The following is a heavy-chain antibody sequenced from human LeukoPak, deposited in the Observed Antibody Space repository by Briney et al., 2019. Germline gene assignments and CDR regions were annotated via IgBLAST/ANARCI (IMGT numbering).Heavy chain of an antibody. J-gene: IGHJ4*02. CDR1: GFTFSSYE. CDR2: ISSSGSTI. Sequence: PGGSLRLSCAASGFTFSSYEMNWVRQAPGKGLEWVSYISSSGSTIYYADSVKGRFTISRDNAKNSLYLQMNSLRAEDTAVYYCARDAPYYGAGSYYNAFDYWGQGTLVTVSS. D-gene: IGHD3-10*01. V-gene: IGHV3-48*03. CDR3: ARDAPYYGAGSYYNAFDY.